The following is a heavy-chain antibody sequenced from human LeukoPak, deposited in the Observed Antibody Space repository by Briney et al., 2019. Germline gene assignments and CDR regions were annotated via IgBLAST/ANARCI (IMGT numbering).Heavy chain of an antibody. V-gene: IGHV3-23*01. D-gene: IGHD6-13*01. CDR1: GFTFSTYE. CDR3: AKDTRSSWYCATACGRASFDI. J-gene: IGHJ3*02. CDR2: ISGSGGST. Sequence: GGSLRLSCAASGFTFSTYEMNWVRQAPGKGLEWVSAISGSGGSTYYADSVKGRFAISRDNSKNTLYLQMNSLRAEDTAVYYCAKDTRSSWYCATACGRASFDIWGQGTMVTVSS.